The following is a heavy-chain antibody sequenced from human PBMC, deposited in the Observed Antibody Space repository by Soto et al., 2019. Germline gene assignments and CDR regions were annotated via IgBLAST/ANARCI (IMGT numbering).Heavy chain of an antibody. V-gene: IGHV1-69*02. J-gene: IGHJ4*02. CDR2: IIPILGIA. Sequence: QVQLVQSGAEVKKPGSSVKVSCKASGGTFSSYTISWVRQAPGQGLEWMGRIIPILGIANYAQKFQGRVTITADKSTRTAYMELSSLRSEDTAVYYCASPGGGLRYFDWLFYYWGQGTLVTVSS. D-gene: IGHD3-9*01. CDR1: GGTFSSYT. CDR3: ASPGGGLRYFDWLFYY.